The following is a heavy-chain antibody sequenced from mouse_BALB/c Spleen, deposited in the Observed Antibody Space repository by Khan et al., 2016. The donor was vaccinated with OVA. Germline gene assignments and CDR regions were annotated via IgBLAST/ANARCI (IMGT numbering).Heavy chain of an antibody. D-gene: IGHD2-14*01. V-gene: IGHV1-4*01. CDR2: INPSNDYT. CDR3: VRDGAYHRNDGWFAY. Sequence: QVQLKQSGAELARPGASVKMSCKASGYTFTSYTIHWIKKRPGQGLEWIGYINPSNDYTNYNQKFKDKATLTTDKSSTTAYLRLSSLTSDDSAVYNCVRDGAYHRNDGWFAYCGQGTLVTVSA. J-gene: IGHJ3*01. CDR1: GYTFTSYT.